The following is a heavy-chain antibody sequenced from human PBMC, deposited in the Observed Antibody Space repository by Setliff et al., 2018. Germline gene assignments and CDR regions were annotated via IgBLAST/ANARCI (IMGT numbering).Heavy chain of an antibody. V-gene: IGHV1-18*01. CDR2: ISAHTGNT. D-gene: IGHD2-8*01. Sequence: ASVKVSCKTSGYTFNDYGIAWVRQAPGQGLEWMGWISAHTGNTYYTPKLHDRVTLTTDTSTSTAYMELRSLGSDDTAVYYCSRLVRYCTRTACQRLSGGEFGGRGTLVTVSS. J-gene: IGHJ4*02. CDR3: SRLVRYCTRTACQRLSGGEF. CDR1: GYTFNDYG.